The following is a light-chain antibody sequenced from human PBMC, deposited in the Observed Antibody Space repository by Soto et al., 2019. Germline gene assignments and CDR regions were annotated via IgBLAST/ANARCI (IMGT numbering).Light chain of an antibody. Sequence: EIVLTQSPATLSLSPGERATLSCRASQSVSSYLAWYQQKPGQAPRLLIYDASNRATGIPARFSGSGSGTELTLTISSLETEDFAVYYCQQRSNWLTFGGGTKVEIK. J-gene: IGKJ4*01. V-gene: IGKV3-11*01. CDR3: QQRSNWLT. CDR2: DAS. CDR1: QSVSSY.